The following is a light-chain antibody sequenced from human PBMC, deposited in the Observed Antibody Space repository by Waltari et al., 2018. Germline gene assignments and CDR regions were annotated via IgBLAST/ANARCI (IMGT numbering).Light chain of an antibody. J-gene: IGKJ1*01. V-gene: IGKV1-9*01. CDR3: LQLNSYPRT. CDR1: QDISSN. CDR2: RAS. Sequence: DIHLTPSPSFLSASVGDRVTITCRASQDISSNLAWYQQKPGKAPKLLIYRASTLQSGVPSRFSGSESGTEFTLTISSLQSEDFATYSCLQLNSYPRTFGQGTKVEVK.